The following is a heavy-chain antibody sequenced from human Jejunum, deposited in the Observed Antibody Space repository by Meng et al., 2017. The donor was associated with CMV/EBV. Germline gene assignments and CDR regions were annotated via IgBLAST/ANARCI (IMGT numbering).Heavy chain of an antibody. V-gene: IGHV4-4*02. Sequence: ISSSNWWSWVRQSPERGLEWIAEISPTESTNHNPSLRSRVTISIDRSKNHVSLRLNSVTAADTAVYYCARGRCTRTSCYTGALDYWGQGILVTVSS. D-gene: IGHD2-2*02. CDR1: ISSSNW. CDR2: ISPTEST. CDR3: ARGRCTRTSCYTGALDY. J-gene: IGHJ4*02.